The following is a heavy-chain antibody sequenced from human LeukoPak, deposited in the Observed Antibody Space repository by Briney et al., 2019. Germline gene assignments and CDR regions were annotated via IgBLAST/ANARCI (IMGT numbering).Heavy chain of an antibody. CDR3: ARAKGSSGWNGWFDP. CDR2: INHSGST. V-gene: IGHV4-34*01. D-gene: IGHD6-19*01. J-gene: IGHJ5*02. Sequence: PSETLSLTCAVYGGSFSGYYWSWIRQPPGKGLEWIGEINHSGSTNYNPSLKSRVTMSVDTSKNQFSLKLSSVTAADTAVYYCARAKGSSGWNGWFDPWGQGTLVTVSS. CDR1: GGSFSGYY.